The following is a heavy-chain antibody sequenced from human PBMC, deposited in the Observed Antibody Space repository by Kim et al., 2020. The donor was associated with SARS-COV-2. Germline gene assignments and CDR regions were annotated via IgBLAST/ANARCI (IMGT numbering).Heavy chain of an antibody. Sequence: SETLSLTCAVYGGSFSGYYWSWIRQPPGKGLEWIGEINHSGSTNYNPSLKSRVTISVDTSKNQFSLKLSSVTAADTAVYYCASSTVALPGYWGQGTLVT. J-gene: IGHJ4*02. CDR2: INHSGST. D-gene: IGHD4-17*01. CDR3: ASSTVALPGY. CDR1: GGSFSGYY. V-gene: IGHV4-34*01.